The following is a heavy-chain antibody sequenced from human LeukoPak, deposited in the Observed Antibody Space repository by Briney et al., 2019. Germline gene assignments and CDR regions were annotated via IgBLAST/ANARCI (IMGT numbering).Heavy chain of an antibody. D-gene: IGHD3-22*01. CDR2: IIPIFGTA. Sequence: ASVKVSCKASGGTFSSYAISWVRQAPGQGLEWMGGIIPIFGTANYAQKFQGRVTITGDESTNTAYMELSSLRSEDTALYYCARGRASYDSSGYYYVFDYWGQGTLVTVSS. CDR3: ARGRASYDSSGYYYVFDY. J-gene: IGHJ4*02. CDR1: GGTFSSYA. V-gene: IGHV1-69*13.